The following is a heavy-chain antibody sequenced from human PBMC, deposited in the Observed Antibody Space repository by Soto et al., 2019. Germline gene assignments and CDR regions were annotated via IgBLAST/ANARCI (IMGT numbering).Heavy chain of an antibody. Sequence: EVRLVESGGGLVKPGGSLRLSCAASGFTFSAFSMNWVRQAPGKGLEWLSSINEDSTYIYYGDSLRGRSTISRDNAKDSLYLQIDRLRAEDTDVYYCVSDLGRYVRTGYMDVWGDGAMVIVS. CDR3: VSDLGRYVRTGYMDV. CDR2: INEDSTYI. J-gene: IGHJ6*03. V-gene: IGHV3-21*02. D-gene: IGHD3-10*02. CDR1: GFTFSAFS.